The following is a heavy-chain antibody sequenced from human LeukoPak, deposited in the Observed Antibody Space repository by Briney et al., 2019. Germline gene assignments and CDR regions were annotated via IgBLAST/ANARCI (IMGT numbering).Heavy chain of an antibody. CDR3: ARGQWELLRDYYYYMDV. CDR2: FYYSGSP. CDR1: GGSISSGGYY. Sequence: PSDPLSLICTVSGGSISSGGYYWSWICKHPGKGLEWIGYFYYSGSPYYNPSVQSRVTISVDTSKNQFSLKQSSVSAADTAVYYCARGQWELLRDYYYYMDVWGKGTTVTVSS. V-gene: IGHV4-31*03. J-gene: IGHJ6*03. D-gene: IGHD1-26*01.